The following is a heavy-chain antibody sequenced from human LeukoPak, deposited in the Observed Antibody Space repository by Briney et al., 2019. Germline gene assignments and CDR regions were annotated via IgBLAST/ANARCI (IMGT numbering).Heavy chain of an antibody. CDR1: GGSLSGYY. J-gene: IGHJ3*02. Sequence: PSETLSLTCAVYGGSLSGYYWSWIRQPPGKGLEWIGEINHNGSTNYNPSLKSRVTISVDTSKNQFSLKLSSVTAADTAVYYCARGRRQWLRAFDIWGQGTMVTVSS. CDR2: INHNGST. V-gene: IGHV4-34*01. D-gene: IGHD6-19*01. CDR3: ARGRRQWLRAFDI.